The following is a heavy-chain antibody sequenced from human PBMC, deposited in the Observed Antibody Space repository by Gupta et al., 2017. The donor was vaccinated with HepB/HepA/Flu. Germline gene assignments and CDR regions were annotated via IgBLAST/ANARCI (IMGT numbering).Heavy chain of an antibody. D-gene: IGHD3-22*01. V-gene: IGHV3-33*01. J-gene: IGHJ4*02. CDR1: GFTFSRYG. CDR3: ARLDSRGDYVEY. Sequence: QVQLVESGGGVVQPGRSLRLSCAASGFTFSRYGMHWVRQAPGKGLEWVAVIWYDGSNKDYADSVKGRFTISRDNSKNTLYLQMNSLRAEDTAVYYCARLDSRGDYVEYWGQGTLVTVSS. CDR2: IWYDGSNK.